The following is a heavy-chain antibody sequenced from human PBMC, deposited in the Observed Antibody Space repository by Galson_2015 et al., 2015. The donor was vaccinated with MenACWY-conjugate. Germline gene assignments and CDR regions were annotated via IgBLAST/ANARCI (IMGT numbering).Heavy chain of an antibody. Sequence: SLRLSCAASGFTVSSNYMSWVRQSPEKGLEWVSIIYSGGNTYYADSVKGRFTISRDSSKNTVYLQMNTLGAEDTAVYYCARVSVAVASDAFDIWGQGTMVTVSS. D-gene: IGHD6-19*01. CDR2: IYSGGNT. CDR3: ARVSVAVASDAFDI. J-gene: IGHJ3*02. V-gene: IGHV3-53*01. CDR1: GFTVSSNY.